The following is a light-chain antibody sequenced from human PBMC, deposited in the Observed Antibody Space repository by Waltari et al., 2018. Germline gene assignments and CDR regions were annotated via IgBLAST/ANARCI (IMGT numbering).Light chain of an antibody. CDR1: SRDVGGHHS. CDR2: DVS. Sequence: SALTQPASVSGSPGQSITISCPGTSRDVGGHHSVYWYQQPPGKAPKLMIYDVSNRPSGVSNRFSGSKSGNTASLTISGLQAEDEADYYCSSFTSSSTRVFGGGTKLTVL. CDR3: SSFTSSSTRV. V-gene: IGLV2-14*03. J-gene: IGLJ3*02.